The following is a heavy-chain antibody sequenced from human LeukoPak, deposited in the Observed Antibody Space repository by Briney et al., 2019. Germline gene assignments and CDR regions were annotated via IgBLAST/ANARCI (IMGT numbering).Heavy chain of an antibody. CDR2: ISAYNGNT. V-gene: IGHV1-18*01. CDR1: GYTFTSYG. Sequence: ASVKVSCKASGYTFTSYGISWVRQAPGQGLECMGWISAYNGNTNYAQKLQGRVTITTDTSTSTAYMELRSLRSDDTAVYYCARLNYYDFWSGYPTHHMEVWGKGTTVTVSS. CDR3: ARLNYYDFWSGYPTHHMEV. D-gene: IGHD3-3*01. J-gene: IGHJ6*03.